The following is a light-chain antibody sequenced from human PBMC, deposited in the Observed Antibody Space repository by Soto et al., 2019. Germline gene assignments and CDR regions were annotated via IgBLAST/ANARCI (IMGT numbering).Light chain of an antibody. CDR1: HGISSY. V-gene: IGKV1-9*01. Sequence: IQLTQSPSSLSASVGDRVTINFRASHGISSYLAWYQQKPGKALKLLIYAASTLQSGVPSRFSGSGSGTDFTLTISSLQPEDFATYYCQQLNTYPITFGQGTRLEIK. J-gene: IGKJ5*01. CDR2: AAS. CDR3: QQLNTYPIT.